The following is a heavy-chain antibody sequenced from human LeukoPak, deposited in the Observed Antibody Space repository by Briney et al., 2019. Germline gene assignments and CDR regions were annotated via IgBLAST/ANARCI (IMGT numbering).Heavy chain of an antibody. Sequence: SQTLSLTCAISGDSVSSAAWNWIRQSPSRGLEWLGRTYYRSKWYNDYAVSVKSRITINPGTSKNQFSLQLNSVTPEDTAVYYCARGGIGYCTSSSCYFDYWGQGTLVTVSS. CDR2: TYYRSKWYN. V-gene: IGHV6-1*01. J-gene: IGHJ4*02. CDR3: ARGGIGYCTSSSCYFDY. CDR1: GDSVSSAA. D-gene: IGHD2-2*01.